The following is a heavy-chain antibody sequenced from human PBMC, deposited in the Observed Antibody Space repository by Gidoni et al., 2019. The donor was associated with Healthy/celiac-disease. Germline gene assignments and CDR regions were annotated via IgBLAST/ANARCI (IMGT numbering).Heavy chain of an antibody. CDR3: ARVATVVTLDY. J-gene: IGHJ4*02. CDR2: IYSSGST. CDR1: GGSISSGDYY. D-gene: IGHD4-17*01. Sequence: QVQLQESGPGLVKPSQTLSLTCTVSGGSISSGDYYWSWIRQPPGKGLEWSGYIYSSGSTYDNPSLKSRVNISVDTSKNQFSLKLSSVTAADTAVYYCARVATVVTLDYWGQGTLVTVSS. V-gene: IGHV4-30-4*01.